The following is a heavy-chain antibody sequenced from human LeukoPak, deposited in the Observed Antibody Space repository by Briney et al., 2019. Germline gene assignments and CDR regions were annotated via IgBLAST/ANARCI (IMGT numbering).Heavy chain of an antibody. Sequence: ETLSLTCTVSGGSISSSSYYWGWIRQPPGKGLEWIGSIYYSGSTYYNLSLKSRVTISVDTSKNQFSLKLSSVTAADTAVYYCARQAHGGYFDYWGQGTLVTVSS. CDR2: IYYSGST. J-gene: IGHJ4*02. CDR3: ARQAHGGYFDY. D-gene: IGHD3-10*01. V-gene: IGHV4-39*01. CDR1: GGSISSSSYY.